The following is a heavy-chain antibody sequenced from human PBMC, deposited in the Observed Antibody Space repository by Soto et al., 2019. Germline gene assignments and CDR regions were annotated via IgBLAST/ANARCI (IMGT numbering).Heavy chain of an antibody. CDR2: IKQDGSEK. CDR1: GFTFSSYW. CDR3: ARVQDGFYWYFDL. J-gene: IGHJ2*01. Sequence: PGGSLRLSCAASGFTFSSYWMSWVRQAPGKGLEWVANIKQDGSEKYYVDSVKGRFTISRDNAKNSLYLQMNSLRAEDTAVYYCARVQDGFYWYFDLWGRGTLVTVSS. V-gene: IGHV3-7*01.